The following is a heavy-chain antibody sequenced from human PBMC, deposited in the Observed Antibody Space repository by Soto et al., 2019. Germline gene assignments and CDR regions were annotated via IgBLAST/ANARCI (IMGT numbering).Heavy chain of an antibody. CDR1: GGSISSSSYY. Sequence: PSETLSLTCTVSGGSISSSSYYWGWIRQPPGKGLEWIGSIYYSGSTYYNTSLKSRVTISVDTSKNQFSLKLSSVTAADTAVYYCSITLSTYCGGDCYSIDAFDIWGQGTMVTVSS. CDR3: SITLSTYCGGDCYSIDAFDI. V-gene: IGHV4-39*01. CDR2: IYYSGST. D-gene: IGHD2-21*02. J-gene: IGHJ3*02.